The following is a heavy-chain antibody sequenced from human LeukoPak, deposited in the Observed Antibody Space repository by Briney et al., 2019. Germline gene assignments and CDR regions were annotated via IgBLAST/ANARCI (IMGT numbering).Heavy chain of an antibody. CDR1: GFTFNSYA. D-gene: IGHD1-26*01. Sequence: GGSLRLSCAASGFTFNSYAIHWVRQAPGKGLERVAVISYDGSKKFYAHSVKGRFTISRDNSKNTLYLHMNGLRAEDTAVYYCARDSPYSGNYSPIDYWGQGTLVTVSS. CDR2: ISYDGSKK. CDR3: ARDSPYSGNYSPIDY. V-gene: IGHV3-30*04. J-gene: IGHJ4*02.